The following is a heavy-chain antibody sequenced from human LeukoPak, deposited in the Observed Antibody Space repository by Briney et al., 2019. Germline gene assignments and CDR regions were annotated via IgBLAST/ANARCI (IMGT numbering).Heavy chain of an antibody. CDR3: ARGRRGGKNIAAAPPRWFDP. J-gene: IGHJ5*02. V-gene: IGHV3-21*01. D-gene: IGHD6-13*01. CDR1: GFTFSSYS. Sequence: PGGSLRLSCAASGFTFSSYSMNRVRQAPGKGLEWVSSISSSSSYIYYADSVKGRFTISRDNAKNSLYLQMNSLRAEDTAVYYCARGRRGGKNIAAAPPRWFDPWGQGTLVTVSS. CDR2: ISSSSSYI.